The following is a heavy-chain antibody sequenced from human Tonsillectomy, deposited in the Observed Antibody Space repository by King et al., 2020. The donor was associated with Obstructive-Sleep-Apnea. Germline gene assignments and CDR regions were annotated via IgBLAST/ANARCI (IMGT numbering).Heavy chain of an antibody. D-gene: IGHD5-24*01. J-gene: IGHJ4*02. V-gene: IGHV3-9*01. Sequence: VQLVESGGGLVQAGRSLRLSCAASGFTFDDYAMHWVRQVPGKGMEWVSGISWNSGNIVYADSVRGRFTISRDNAKNSLYLQMNSLRGEDTALYYCTKGLEMSTAPSFDYWGKGTLVTFSS. CDR1: GFTFDDYA. CDR3: TKGLEMSTAPSFDY. CDR2: ISWNSGNI.